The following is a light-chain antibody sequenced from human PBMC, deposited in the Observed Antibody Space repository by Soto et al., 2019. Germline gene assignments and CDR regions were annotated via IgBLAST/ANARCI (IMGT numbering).Light chain of an antibody. V-gene: IGKV1-27*01. CDR3: QNYNSAPYA. Sequence: DIQMTQSPSSLSASVGDRVTITCRASQGIYNFVAWYQQKPGKVPALLIYEASTLQSGVPSRFSGRGSGTDFPLTISSLQPEDVATYFCQNYNSAPYAFGQGTKLEIK. CDR2: EAS. J-gene: IGKJ2*01. CDR1: QGIYNF.